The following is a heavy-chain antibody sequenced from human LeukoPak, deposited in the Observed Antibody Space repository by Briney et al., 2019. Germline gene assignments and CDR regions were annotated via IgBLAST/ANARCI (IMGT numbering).Heavy chain of an antibody. J-gene: IGHJ4*02. CDR2: ISYDGSNK. CDR1: GFTFSSYG. CDR3: AREYSSSSLNCFSY. V-gene: IGHV3-30*03. D-gene: IGHD6-13*01. Sequence: PGGSLRLSCAASGFTFSSYGMHWVRQAPGKGLEWVAVISYDGSNKYYADSVKGRFTISRDNSKNTLYLQMNSLRAEDTAVYYCAREYSSSSLNCFSYWGQGTLVTVSS.